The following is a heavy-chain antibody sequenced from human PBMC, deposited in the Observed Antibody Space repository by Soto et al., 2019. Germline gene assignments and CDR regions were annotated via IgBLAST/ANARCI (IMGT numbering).Heavy chain of an antibody. CDR2: ISSSSTTK. Sequence: GVSLRLSCAASGFTFNSYSMNWVRQAPGKGLEWVSYISSSSTTKYYTDSVKGRFTISRDNAKNSLYLQMNSLRDDDTAVYYCARPGSGWENWFDPWGQGTLVTVSS. V-gene: IGHV3-48*02. D-gene: IGHD6-19*01. CDR3: ARPGSGWENWFDP. J-gene: IGHJ5*02. CDR1: GFTFNSYS.